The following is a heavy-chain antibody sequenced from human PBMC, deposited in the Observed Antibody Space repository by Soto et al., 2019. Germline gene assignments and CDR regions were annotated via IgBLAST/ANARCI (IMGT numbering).Heavy chain of an antibody. D-gene: IGHD5-12*01. CDR2: IFSSGST. V-gene: IGHV4-4*07. Sequence: LSLTCTVSGGSVNTFYWSWVRQPAGKGLEWIGRIFSSGSTSFNPSLESRVAMSVDTSKNHFSLNLSSVTAADMAVYYCAREGSYSAYNFAHGIQLWSFDFWGQGALVTVSS. J-gene: IGHJ4*02. CDR3: AREGSYSAYNFAHGIQLWSFDF. CDR1: GGSVNTFY.